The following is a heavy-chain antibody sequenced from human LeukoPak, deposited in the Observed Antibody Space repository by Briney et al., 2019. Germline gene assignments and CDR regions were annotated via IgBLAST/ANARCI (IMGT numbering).Heavy chain of an antibody. J-gene: IGHJ4*02. V-gene: IGHV3-7*03. D-gene: IGHD5-12*01. CDR3: AKAPQGYNSYALPAN. CDR1: GFTFSSYW. CDR2: IKQDGSEK. Sequence: QSGGSLRLSCAASGFTFSSYWMSWVRQAPGKGLEWVANIKQDGSEKYYVDSVKGRFTISRDNAKNSLYLQMNSLRAEDTAVYYCAKAPQGYNSYALPANWGQGTLVTVSS.